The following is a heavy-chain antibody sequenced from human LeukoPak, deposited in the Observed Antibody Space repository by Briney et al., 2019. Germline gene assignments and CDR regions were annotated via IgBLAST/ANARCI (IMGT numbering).Heavy chain of an antibody. CDR1: GFTFSSYA. J-gene: IGHJ1*01. V-gene: IGHV3-30-3*01. D-gene: IGHD3-10*01. Sequence: EPGGSLRLSCAASGFTFSSYAMHWVRQAPGKGLEWVAVISYDGSNKYYADSVKGRLTISRDNSKNTLYLQMNSLRAEDTAVYYCARDWYYYGSGSYFQHWGQGTLVTVSS. CDR3: ARDWYYYGSGSYFQH. CDR2: ISYDGSNK.